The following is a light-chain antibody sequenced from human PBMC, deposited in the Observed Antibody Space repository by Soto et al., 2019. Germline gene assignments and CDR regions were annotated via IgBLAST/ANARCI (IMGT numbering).Light chain of an antibody. CDR1: QGIRNY. V-gene: IGKV1-27*01. CDR3: QKYSSVPV. J-gene: IGKJ3*01. CDR2: AAS. Sequence: DIQMTQSPMSLSASVGDRVTITCRASQGIRNYVAWYQQIPGKAPKLLIYAASTLQSGVPSRFSGSGSGTDFTLTINGLQPEDVATYSCQKYSSVPVFGPGTKVEIK.